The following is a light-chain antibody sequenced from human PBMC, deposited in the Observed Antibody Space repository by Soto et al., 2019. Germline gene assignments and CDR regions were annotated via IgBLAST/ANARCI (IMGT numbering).Light chain of an antibody. CDR3: QQYGSSRT. Sequence: IVLTQSPCTLSLSTGERATLSCRASQSVSSAHLAWYQQKPGQAPRLLIYGASSRATGIPDRFSGSGSGTDFTLTISRLEPEDFAVYYCQQYGSSRTFGQGTKVDIK. CDR2: GAS. CDR1: QSVSSAH. V-gene: IGKV3-20*01. J-gene: IGKJ1*01.